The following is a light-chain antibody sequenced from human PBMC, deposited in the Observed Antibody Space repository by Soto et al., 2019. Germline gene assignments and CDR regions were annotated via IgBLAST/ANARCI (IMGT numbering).Light chain of an antibody. V-gene: IGKV3-20*01. CDR2: GAS. J-gene: IGKJ1*01. Sequence: EVVLTQSPGTLSLSPGERATLSCRASQSVSSSYLGWYQQKPGQAPKLLMYGASSRATGIPDRFSGSGSGTDFTLTISRLEPEDFAVYYCQQYGSSPWTFGQGTKVDIK. CDR1: QSVSSSY. CDR3: QQYGSSPWT.